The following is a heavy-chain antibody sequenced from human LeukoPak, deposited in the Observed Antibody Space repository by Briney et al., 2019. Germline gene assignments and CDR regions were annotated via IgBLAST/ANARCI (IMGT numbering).Heavy chain of an antibody. J-gene: IGHJ4*02. CDR2: IYYSGGT. Sequence: PSETLSLTCTVSGGSVSSGSYYWSWIRQPPGKGLEWIGYIYYSGGTNYNPSLKSRVTMSVDTSKNQFSLTLTSVTAADTAVYYCAREGGGSIFDYWGQGTLVTVSS. D-gene: IGHD3-10*01. V-gene: IGHV4-61*01. CDR1: GGSVSSGSYY. CDR3: AREGGGSIFDY.